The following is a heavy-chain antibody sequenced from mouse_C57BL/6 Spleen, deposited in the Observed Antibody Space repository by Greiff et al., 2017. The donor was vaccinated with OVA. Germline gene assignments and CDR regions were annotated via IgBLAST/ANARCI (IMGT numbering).Heavy chain of an antibody. CDR3: ESQTGKGFAY. V-gene: IGHV1-69*01. Sequence: QVQLQQPGAELVMPGASVKLSCKASGYTFTSYWMHWVKQRPGQGLEWIGEIDPSDSYTNYNQKFKGKSTLTVDKSSSTAYMQLSSLTSEDSAVYYCESQTGKGFAYWGQGTLVTVSA. D-gene: IGHD4-1*01. J-gene: IGHJ3*01. CDR2: IDPSDSYT. CDR1: GYTFTSYW.